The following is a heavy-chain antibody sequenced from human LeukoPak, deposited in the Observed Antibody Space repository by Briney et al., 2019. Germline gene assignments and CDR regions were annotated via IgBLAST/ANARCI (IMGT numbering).Heavy chain of an antibody. CDR3: ARDPAEGYYYYMDV. J-gene: IGHJ6*03. CDR1: GFTFSSYS. V-gene: IGHV3-21*01. CDR2: ISSSSSFI. Sequence: GSLRLSRAASGFTFSSYSMNWVRQAPGKGLEWVSSISSSSSFIYYADSVKGRFTISRDSAKNSLYLQMNSLRAEDTAVYYCARDPAEGYYYYMDVWGKGTTVTVSS.